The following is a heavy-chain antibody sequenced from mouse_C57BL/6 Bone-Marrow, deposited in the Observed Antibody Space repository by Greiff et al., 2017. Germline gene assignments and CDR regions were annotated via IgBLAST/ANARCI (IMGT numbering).Heavy chain of an antibody. Sequence: EVQGVESGGGLVKPGGSLKLSCAASGFTFSSYAMSWVRQTPEKRLEWVATISDGGSYTYYPDNVKGRFTISRDNAKNNLYLQMSHLKSEDTAMYYCARETTGNYFDYWGQGTTLTVSS. D-gene: IGHD1-1*01. CDR1: GFTFSSYA. V-gene: IGHV5-4*01. J-gene: IGHJ2*01. CDR2: ISDGGSYT. CDR3: ARETTGNYFDY.